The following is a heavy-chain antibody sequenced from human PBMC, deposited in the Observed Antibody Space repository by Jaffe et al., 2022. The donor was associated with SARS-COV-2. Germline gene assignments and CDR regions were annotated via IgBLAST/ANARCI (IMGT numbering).Heavy chain of an antibody. CDR3: AKSNHRVAVGDYYDSSGYRMVVGGFDY. D-gene: IGHD3-22*01. CDR1: GFTFSSYA. J-gene: IGHJ4*02. Sequence: EVQLLESGGGLVQPGGSLRLSCAASGFTFSSYAMSWVRQAPGKGLEWVSAISGSGGSTYYADSVKGRFTISRDNSKNTLYLQMNSLRAEDTAVYYCAKSNHRVAVGDYYDSSGYRMVVGGFDYWGQGTLVTVSS. CDR2: ISGSGGST. V-gene: IGHV3-23*01.